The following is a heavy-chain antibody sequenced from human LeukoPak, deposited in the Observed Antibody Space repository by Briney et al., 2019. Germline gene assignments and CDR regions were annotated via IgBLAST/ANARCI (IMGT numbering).Heavy chain of an antibody. CDR1: GGSISSGDYY. J-gene: IGHJ6*03. CDR2: TYYRGTT. Sequence: SETLSLTCTVSGGSISSGDYYWIWIRQPPGKGLEWIGYTYYRGTTYHNPSLKSRVTLSVDTSKNQFSLKLSSVTAADTAVYYCARDIYYYFYMDVWGKGTTVTVSS. V-gene: IGHV4-30-4*08. CDR3: ARDIYYYFYMDV.